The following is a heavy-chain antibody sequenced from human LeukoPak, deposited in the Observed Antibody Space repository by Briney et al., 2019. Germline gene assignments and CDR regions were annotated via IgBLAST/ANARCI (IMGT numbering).Heavy chain of an antibody. CDR3: ARVYEIGIAAADISP. Sequence: PGGSLRLSCAASGFTFSSYEMNWVRQAPGKGLEWVSSISSSSSYIYYADSVKGRFTISRDYAKNSLYLQMNSLRAEDTAVYYCARVYEIGIAAADISPWGQGTLVTVSS. CDR1: GFTFSSYE. J-gene: IGHJ5*02. CDR2: ISSSSSYI. D-gene: IGHD6-13*01. V-gene: IGHV3-21*01.